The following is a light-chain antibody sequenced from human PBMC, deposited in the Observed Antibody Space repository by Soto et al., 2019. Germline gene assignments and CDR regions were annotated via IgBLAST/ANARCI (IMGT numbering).Light chain of an antibody. CDR3: QQYGGSRT. CDR1: QSVSID. CDR2: GAS. J-gene: IGKJ1*01. Sequence: EIVLTQSPATLALSPGERATLSRRASQSVSIDLAWYQQKPGQAPRLLIYGASSRATGIPDRFSGSGSGTDFTLTISRLEPEDFAVYYCQQYGGSRTFGQGTKVDIK. V-gene: IGKV3-20*01.